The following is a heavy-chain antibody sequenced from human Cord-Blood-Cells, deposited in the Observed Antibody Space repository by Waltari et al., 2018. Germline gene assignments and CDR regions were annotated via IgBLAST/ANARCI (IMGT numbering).Heavy chain of an antibody. Sequence: EVQLVESGGGLVQPGGSLRLSCAASGFTFSSYAMSWVSQAPGKGLEWVSAIRGSGGSTYYADSVKDRFTISRDNSKNTLYLQMNSLRAEDTAVYYCARREYSSSYFDYWGQGTLVTVSS. D-gene: IGHD6-6*01. CDR1: GFTFSSYA. CDR3: ARREYSSSYFDY. V-gene: IGHV3-23*04. J-gene: IGHJ4*02. CDR2: IRGSGGST.